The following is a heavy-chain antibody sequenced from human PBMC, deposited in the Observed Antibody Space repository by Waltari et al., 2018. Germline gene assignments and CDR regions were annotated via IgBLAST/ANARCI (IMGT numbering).Heavy chain of an antibody. Sequence: QVQLVQSGAEVKKPGASVKVSCKASGYTFTGYYMHWVRQAPGQGLEWMGWINPNSGGTNYAQKFQGRVTMTRDTSISTAYMELSRLRSDDTAVYYCARGGIVVVPAAIRPFDYWGQGTLVTVSS. V-gene: IGHV1-2*02. D-gene: IGHD2-2*01. CDR1: GYTFTGYY. CDR3: ARGGIVVVPAAIRPFDY. J-gene: IGHJ4*02. CDR2: INPNSGGT.